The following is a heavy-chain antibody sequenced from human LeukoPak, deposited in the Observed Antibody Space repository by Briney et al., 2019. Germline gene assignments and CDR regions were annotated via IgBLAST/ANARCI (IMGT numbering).Heavy chain of an antibody. Sequence: GGSLRLSCAASGFTFSSYWMHWLRQAPGKGLVWVSRINSDGSSTSYADSVKGRFTISRDNAKNTLYLQMNSLRAEDTAVYYCARDLRCTNGVCSTNFDYWGQGTLVTVSS. CDR3: ARDLRCTNGVCSTNFDY. J-gene: IGHJ4*02. CDR1: GFTFSSYW. D-gene: IGHD2-8*01. V-gene: IGHV3-74*01. CDR2: INSDGSST.